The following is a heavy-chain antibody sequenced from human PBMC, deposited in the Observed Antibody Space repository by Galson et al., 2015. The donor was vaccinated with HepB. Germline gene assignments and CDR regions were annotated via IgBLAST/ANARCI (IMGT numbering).Heavy chain of an antibody. D-gene: IGHD3-10*01. CDR2: IIPILGIA. J-gene: IGHJ6*03. CDR1: GGTFSSYA. CDR3: ARGGSGSAESDYYMDV. V-gene: IGHV1-69*10. Sequence: SVKVSCKASGGTFSSYAISWVRQAPGQGLEWTGGIIPILGIANYAQKFQGRVTITADKSTSTAYMELSSLRSEDTAVYYCARGGSGSAESDYYMDVWGKGTTVTVSS.